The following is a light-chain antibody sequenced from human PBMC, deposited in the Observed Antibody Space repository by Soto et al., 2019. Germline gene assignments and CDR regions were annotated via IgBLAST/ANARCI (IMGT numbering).Light chain of an antibody. V-gene: IGKV3-11*01. CDR1: QSISDT. J-gene: IGKJ4*01. CDR2: DAS. Sequence: VMKQSPATLSVSKGGRATLSCRASQSISDTLAWYQQKPGQAPRLLIYDASNRATGIPARFSGSGSGTDFTLTISSLEPEDFAVYYCQQRSNWLTFGGGTKVDIK. CDR3: QQRSNWLT.